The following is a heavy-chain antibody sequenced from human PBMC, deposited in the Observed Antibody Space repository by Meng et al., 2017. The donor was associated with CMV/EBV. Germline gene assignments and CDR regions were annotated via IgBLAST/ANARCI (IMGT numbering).Heavy chain of an antibody. V-gene: IGHV4-59*01. CDR1: GGSISSYY. CDR3: ARGADIVVVPAAIRPIGYYYGMDV. Sequence: GSLRLSCTVSGGSISSYYWSWIRQPPGKGLEWIGYIYYSGSTNYNPSLKSRVTISVDTSKNQFSLKLSSVTAADTAAYYCARGADIVVVPAAIRPIGYYYGMDVWGQGTTVTVSS. J-gene: IGHJ6*02. CDR2: IYYSGST. D-gene: IGHD2-2*02.